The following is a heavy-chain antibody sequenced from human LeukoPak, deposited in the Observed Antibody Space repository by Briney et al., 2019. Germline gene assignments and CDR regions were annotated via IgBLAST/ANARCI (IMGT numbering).Heavy chain of an antibody. V-gene: IGHV4-39*01. J-gene: IGHJ3*02. CDR2: IYSSAST. CDR3: ASTGYSYSVNEIHAFDI. D-gene: IGHD5-18*01. Sequence: QPSETLSLTFTVSGGSISSSSYYWGWVRQPPGKGLEWIGRIYSSASTSYNPSLKSRVSIPVDKSKNQFSLKLSSVTAADTAVYYCASTGYSYSVNEIHAFDIWGQGTMVTVSS. CDR1: GGSISSSSYY.